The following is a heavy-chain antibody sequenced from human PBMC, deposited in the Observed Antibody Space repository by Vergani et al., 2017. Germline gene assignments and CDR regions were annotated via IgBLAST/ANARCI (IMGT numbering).Heavy chain of an antibody. CDR1: GFTVSSNY. J-gene: IGHJ5*02. CDR2: IYSGDET. Sequence: EVQLVETGGGLIQPGGSLRLSCAASGFTVSSNYMSWVRQAPGKGLEWVSHIYSGDETYYADSVKGRVTISRDTSKNTLHLQINNLRVEDTAVYYCARGDYYGSGTYVDPWGQGTLVTVSS. D-gene: IGHD3-10*01. CDR3: ARGDYYGSGTYVDP. V-gene: IGHV3-53*05.